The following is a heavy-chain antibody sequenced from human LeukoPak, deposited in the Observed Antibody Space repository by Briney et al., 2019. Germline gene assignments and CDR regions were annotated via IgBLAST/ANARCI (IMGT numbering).Heavy chain of an antibody. CDR2: ISSSGSTI. V-gene: IGHV3-48*03. J-gene: IGHJ4*02. CDR1: GFTFSSYE. Sequence: GGSLRLSCAASGFTFSSYEMNWVRQASGKGLEWVSYISSSGSTIYYADSVKGRFTISRDNAKNSLYLQMNSLRVEDTALYYCARRAPSHDFDDWGQGTLVTVSS. CDR3: ARRAPSHDFDD.